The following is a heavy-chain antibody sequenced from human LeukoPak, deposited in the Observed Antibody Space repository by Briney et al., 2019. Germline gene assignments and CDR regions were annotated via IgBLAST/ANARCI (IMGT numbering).Heavy chain of an antibody. J-gene: IGHJ6*03. D-gene: IGHD3-3*01. V-gene: IGHV4-39*07. CDR3: ARGGDDFWSGQGYMDV. CDR2: IYYSGST. Sequence: SETLSLTCTVSGGSISSSSYYWGWIRQPPGKGLEWIGSIYYSGSTYYNPSLKSRVTISADTSKNQFSLKLTSVTAADTAVYYCARGGDDFWSGQGYMDVWGKGTTVTVSS. CDR1: GGSISSSSYY.